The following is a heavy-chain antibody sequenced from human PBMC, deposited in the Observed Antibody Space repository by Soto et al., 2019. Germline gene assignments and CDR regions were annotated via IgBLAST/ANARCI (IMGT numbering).Heavy chain of an antibody. Sequence: ASVKVSCKASGGTFSSYPISWVRQAPGQGLEWMGGIIPIFGTANYAQKFQGRVTITADKSTSTAYMELSSLRSEDTAVYYCARNRGVVVVVAATAPGWFDPWGQGTLVTVSS. J-gene: IGHJ5*02. CDR3: ARNRGVVVVVAATAPGWFDP. D-gene: IGHD2-15*01. CDR1: GGTFSSYP. CDR2: IIPIFGTA. V-gene: IGHV1-69*06.